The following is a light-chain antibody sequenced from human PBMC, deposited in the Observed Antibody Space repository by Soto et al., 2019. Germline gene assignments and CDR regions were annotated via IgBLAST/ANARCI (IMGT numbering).Light chain of an antibody. CDR2: LNNDGSH. Sequence: QLVLTQSPSASASLGASVKLTCTLSSGHSNYAIAWHQQQPEKGPRYLMKLNNDGSHSKGDGIPDRFSGSSSGAERYLTISSLQSEDESDYYGQTWDTGISVVFGGGTKLTVL. CDR3: QTWDTGISVV. V-gene: IGLV4-69*01. J-gene: IGLJ2*01. CDR1: SGHSNYA.